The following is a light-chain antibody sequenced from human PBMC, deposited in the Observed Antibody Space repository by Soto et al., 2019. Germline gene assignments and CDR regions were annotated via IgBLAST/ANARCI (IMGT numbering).Light chain of an antibody. CDR2: CAS. Sequence: EIVLTQSPGTLSLSPGERATLSCRASQSVSSSYLAWYQQKPGQAPRLLIYCASSSATGIPARFSGSGSGSDFTLAISRLVNEDFAGYYCQQYRSSHCFSFGLGTKVAIK. J-gene: IGKJ3*01. CDR3: QQYRSSHCFS. V-gene: IGKV3-20*01. CDR1: QSVSSSY.